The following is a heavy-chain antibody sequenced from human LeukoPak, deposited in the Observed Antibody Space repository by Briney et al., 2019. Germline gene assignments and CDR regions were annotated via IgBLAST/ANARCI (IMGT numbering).Heavy chain of an antibody. CDR3: ARHSYGLDY. V-gene: IGHV5-51*01. CDR1: GSNYL. J-gene: IGHJ4*02. D-gene: IGHD2-8*01. Sequence: GESLQISCKVSGSNYLIGWVRQLPGHGLEWMGIIYFGDSDTRYSPSFQGQVTISVDKSISTAYLQWSSLKASDTAIYFCARHSYGLDYWGQGTLITVSS. CDR2: IYFGDSDT.